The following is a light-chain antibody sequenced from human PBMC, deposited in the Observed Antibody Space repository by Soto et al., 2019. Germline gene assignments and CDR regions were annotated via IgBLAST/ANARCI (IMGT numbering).Light chain of an antibody. V-gene: IGLV2-18*02. J-gene: IGLJ1*01. CDR2: EVS. CDR1: SSDVGSYNR. CDR3: RSYTRSNTYV. Sequence: LTQPPSLSGSPGQSVAISCTGTSSDVGSYNRVSWYQQPPGTAPKVMIYEVSNRPSGVPDRFSGSKSGNTASLTISGLQAEDEADYYCRSYTRSNTYVFGTGTKVTVL.